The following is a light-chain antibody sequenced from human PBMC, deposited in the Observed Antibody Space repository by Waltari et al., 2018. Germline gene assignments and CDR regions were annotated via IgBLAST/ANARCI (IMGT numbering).Light chain of an antibody. CDR2: MFS. V-gene: IGKV2-30*02. CDR1: QSLVHSDGNTY. J-gene: IGKJ1*01. Sequence: DVVLTQSPLSLPVTLGQPASISCRSSQSLVHSDGNTYLNWFQQRPGQSPRRLFYMFSNRDSGVPDRFSGSGSGTDFTLKISRVEAEDVGVYFFMQATHWPWTFGQGTKVEIK. CDR3: MQATHWPWT.